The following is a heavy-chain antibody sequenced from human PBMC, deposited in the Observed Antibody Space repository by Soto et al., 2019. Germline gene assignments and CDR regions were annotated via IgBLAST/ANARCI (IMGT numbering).Heavy chain of an antibody. CDR3: ASRVGATSFAFDY. CDR1: GYTFTSYD. Sequence: QVQLVQSGAEVKKPGASVKVSCKASGYTFTSYDVNWVRLAPGQGLEWMGWMNPNSGSTDYAQKFQGRVTMTRNIXISTAYMELSSLRSEDTAVYYCASRVGATSFAFDYWGQGTLVTVSS. V-gene: IGHV1-8*01. J-gene: IGHJ4*02. D-gene: IGHD1-26*01. CDR2: MNPNSGST.